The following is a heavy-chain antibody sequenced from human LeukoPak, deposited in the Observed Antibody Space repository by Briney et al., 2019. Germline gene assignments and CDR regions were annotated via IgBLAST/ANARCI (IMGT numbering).Heavy chain of an antibody. J-gene: IGHJ4*02. D-gene: IGHD6-13*01. CDR3: ASAEPSGPGYIAAAANFDY. CDR2: INPNSGGT. Sequence: ASVKVSCKTSGYTFTGYYMHWVRQAPGQGLEWMGWINPNSGGTNYAQKFQGRVTMTRDTSISTAYMELSRLRSDDTAVYYCASAEPSGPGYIAAAANFDYWGQGTLVTVSS. V-gene: IGHV1-2*02. CDR1: GYTFTGYY.